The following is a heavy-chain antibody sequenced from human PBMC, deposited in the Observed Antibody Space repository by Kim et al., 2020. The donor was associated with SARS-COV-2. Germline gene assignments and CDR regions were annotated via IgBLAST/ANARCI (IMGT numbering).Heavy chain of an antibody. Sequence: SETLSLTCTVSGGSISSSSYYWGWIRQPPGKGLEWIGSIYYSGSTYYNPSLKSRVTISVDTSKNQFSLKLSSVTAADTAVYYCARHDPQWLRFEGYFDYCAQASLVPVSS. CDR1: GGSISSSSYY. CDR3: ARHDPQWLRFEGYFDY. D-gene: IGHD5-12*01. J-gene: IGHJ4*02. CDR2: IYYSGST. V-gene: IGHV4-39*01.